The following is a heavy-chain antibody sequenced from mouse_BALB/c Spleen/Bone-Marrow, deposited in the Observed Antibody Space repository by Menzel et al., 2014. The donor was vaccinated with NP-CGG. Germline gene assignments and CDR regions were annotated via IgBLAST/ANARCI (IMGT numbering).Heavy chain of an antibody. CDR2: VHPGNSDT. Sequence: EVQLQQSGTVLARPGASVKMSCRASGYTFTSYWMHWVKQRPGQGLEWIGAVHPGNSDTSYNQKFKGKATLTADKSSNTAYMQPRSRASEDSAVYFCARGGMITENYAMDYWGQGTSVTVSS. J-gene: IGHJ4*01. V-gene: IGHV1-5*01. CDR1: GYTFTSYW. CDR3: ARGGMITENYAMDY. D-gene: IGHD2-4*01.